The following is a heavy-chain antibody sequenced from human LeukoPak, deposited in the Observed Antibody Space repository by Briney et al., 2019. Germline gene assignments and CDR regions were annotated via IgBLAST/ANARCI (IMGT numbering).Heavy chain of an antibody. D-gene: IGHD2-2*01. CDR1: GGSISSYY. V-gene: IGHV4-59*01. J-gene: IGHJ4*02. Sequence: NPSETLSLTCTVSGGSISSYYWSWIRQPPGKGLEWLGYIYYSGSTNYNPSLKSRVTISVDTSKNQFSLKLSSVTAADTAVYYCAREGSTTSTLDYWGQGTLVTVSS. CDR3: AREGSTTSTLDY. CDR2: IYYSGST.